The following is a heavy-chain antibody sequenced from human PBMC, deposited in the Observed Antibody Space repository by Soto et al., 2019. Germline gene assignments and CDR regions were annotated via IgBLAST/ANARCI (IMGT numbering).Heavy chain of an antibody. CDR3: ARHDSGWSIEFDY. D-gene: IGHD6-19*01. Sequence: ASVKVSCKASGYTFTSYGISWVRQAPGQGLEWMGWISAYNGNTNYAQKLQGRVTISVDTSKNQFSLKLSSVTAADTAVYYCARHDSGWSIEFDYWSQGTLVTVSS. J-gene: IGHJ4*02. CDR1: GYTFTSYG. CDR2: ISAYNGNT. V-gene: IGHV1-18*01.